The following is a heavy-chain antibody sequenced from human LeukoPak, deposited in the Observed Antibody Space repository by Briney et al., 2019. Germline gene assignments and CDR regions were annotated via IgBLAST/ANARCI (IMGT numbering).Heavy chain of an antibody. CDR1: GGSISSYY. D-gene: IGHD2-15*01. Sequence: SETLSLTCTVSGGSISSYYWSWIRQPAGKGLEWIGRIYTSGSTNYNPSLKSRVTMSVDTSKNQFSLKLSSVTAADTAVYYCAREGCSSGICKHRTRRYDYWGQGTLVTVSS. V-gene: IGHV4-4*07. CDR2: IYTSGST. CDR3: AREGCSSGICKHRTRRYDY. J-gene: IGHJ4*02.